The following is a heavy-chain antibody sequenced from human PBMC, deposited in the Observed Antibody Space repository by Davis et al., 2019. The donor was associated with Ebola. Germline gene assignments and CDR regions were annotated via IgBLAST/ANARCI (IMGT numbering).Heavy chain of an antibody. J-gene: IGHJ6*04. V-gene: IGHV3-23*01. Sequence: PGGSLRLSCAASGFTFSSDAMSWVRQAPGKGLEWVSVISATGGSTYYADSVKGRFTISRDNAKNSLYLQMNSLRDEDTAVYYCARDPNLRDVWGKGTTVTVSS. CDR1: GFTFSSDA. CDR2: ISATGGST. CDR3: ARDPNLRDV. D-gene: IGHD1-14*01.